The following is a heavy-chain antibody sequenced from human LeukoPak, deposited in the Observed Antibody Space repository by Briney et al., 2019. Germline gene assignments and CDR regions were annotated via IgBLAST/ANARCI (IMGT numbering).Heavy chain of an antibody. CDR2: IYPGDSDT. CDR1: GYSFTSYW. D-gene: IGHD2-15*01. CDR3: ARDLYCSGGSCLYYFDY. Sequence: GESLKISCKGSGYSFTSYWIGWVRQMPGKGLEWMGIIYPGDSDTRYSPSFQGQVTISADKSISTAYLQWSSLRSEDTAVYYCARDLYCSGGSCLYYFDYWGQGTLVTVSS. J-gene: IGHJ4*02. V-gene: IGHV5-51*01.